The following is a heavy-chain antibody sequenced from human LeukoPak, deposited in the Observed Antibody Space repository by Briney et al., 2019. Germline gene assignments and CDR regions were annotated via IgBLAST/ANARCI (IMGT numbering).Heavy chain of an antibody. Sequence: PSETLSLTCAVYGGSFSGCYWSLIRQPPGKGLEWIGEIYHGGSTNYNSSLKSRVTISIDTSKNQFSLKLSSVTAADTAVYYCARGEDYYDSGGYFGDAFDIWGQGTMVTVSS. D-gene: IGHD3-22*01. J-gene: IGHJ3*02. CDR2: IYHGGST. CDR1: GGSFSGCY. CDR3: ARGEDYYDSGGYFGDAFDI. V-gene: IGHV4-34*01.